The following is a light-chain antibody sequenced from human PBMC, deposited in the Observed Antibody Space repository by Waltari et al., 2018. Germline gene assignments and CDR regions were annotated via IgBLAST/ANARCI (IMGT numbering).Light chain of an antibody. V-gene: IGLV2-11*01. Sequence: QSALTQPRSVSGSPGQSVTISCTGTKSDVGGYNYVSWYQQHADKAPKLMIYDVSNRPSGVPDRFSGSKSGNTASLTISGLQAEDEADYYCCSYAGRYTWVFGGGTKLTVL. J-gene: IGLJ3*02. CDR2: DVS. CDR1: KSDVGGYNY. CDR3: CSYAGRYTWV.